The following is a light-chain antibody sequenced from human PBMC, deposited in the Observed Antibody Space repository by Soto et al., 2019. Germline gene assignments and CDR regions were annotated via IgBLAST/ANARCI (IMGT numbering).Light chain of an antibody. CDR1: SSDVGGYNL. J-gene: IGLJ1*01. Sequence: QSALTQPASVSGSPGQSITISCTGSSSDVGGYNLVSWYQHHPGKAPKLIIYEGSQRPSGVSNRFFGSKSDNTASLTISGFQAEDEADYYCSSYTSFSTYVFGTGTKLTVL. CDR2: EGS. V-gene: IGLV2-14*02. CDR3: SSYTSFSTYV.